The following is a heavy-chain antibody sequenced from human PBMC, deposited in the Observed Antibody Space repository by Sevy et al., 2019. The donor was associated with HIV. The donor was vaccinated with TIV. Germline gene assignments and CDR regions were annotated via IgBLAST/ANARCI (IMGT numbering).Heavy chain of an antibody. D-gene: IGHD6-19*01. CDR1: GGTFSSYG. Sequence: ASVKVSCKASGGTFSSYGISWVRQAPGQGLEWMGGIIPILGTVNYAQKFQGRVTITADESRKTAYMELSSLRSEDTDVYYCSRAGGKGWYYFDYWGQETLVTVSS. CDR2: IIPILGTV. V-gene: IGHV1-69*13. CDR3: SRAGGKGWYYFDY. J-gene: IGHJ4*02.